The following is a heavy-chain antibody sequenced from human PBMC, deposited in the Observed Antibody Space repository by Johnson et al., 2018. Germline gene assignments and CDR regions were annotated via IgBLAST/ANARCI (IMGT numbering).Heavy chain of an antibody. D-gene: IGHD1-26*01. CDR2: ISSDGNTK. CDR1: GFIFRNYG. CDR3: AKEGAGDEGAEDRNLAKFSCGT. J-gene: IGHJ5*02. V-gene: IGHV3-30*18. Sequence: VQLLESGGGVVQPGRSLRLSCVAAGFIFRNYGMHWVRQSPGKGLEWVAFISSDGNTKEYADSVKGRFTIPRDNSRHTVFLQMNSQRAEETAWYYCAKEGAGDEGAEDRNLAKFSCGTWGQGTLVTVSS.